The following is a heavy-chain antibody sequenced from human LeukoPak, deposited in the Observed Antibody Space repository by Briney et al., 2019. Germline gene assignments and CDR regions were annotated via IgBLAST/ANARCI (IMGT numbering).Heavy chain of an antibody. CDR1: GFTFSSYG. V-gene: IGHV3-30*02. CDR3: ASEIAYYYDSSAKGAFDI. CDR2: IRYDGSNK. D-gene: IGHD3-22*01. Sequence: GGSLRLSCAASGFTFSSYGMHWVRQAPGKGLEWVAFIRYDGSNKYYADSVKGRFTISRDNSKNTLYLQMNSLRAEDTAVYYCASEIAYYYDSSAKGAFDIWGQGTMVTVSS. J-gene: IGHJ3*02.